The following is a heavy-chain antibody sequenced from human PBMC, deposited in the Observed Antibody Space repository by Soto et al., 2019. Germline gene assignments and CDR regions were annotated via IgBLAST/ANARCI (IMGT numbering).Heavy chain of an antibody. J-gene: IGHJ4*02. Sequence: QITLKESGPTLMKPTQTLTLTCTFSGFSLSSSGVGVGWIRQPPGKALEWLALIYWDDGKRYSPSLKSRLTITKDTSKNQVVLTMTNMDPVDTATYYCAHSPSSCYPYYFDSWGQGTLVTVSS. V-gene: IGHV2-5*02. D-gene: IGHD6-13*01. CDR1: GFSLSSSGVG. CDR3: AHSPSSCYPYYFDS. CDR2: IYWDDGK.